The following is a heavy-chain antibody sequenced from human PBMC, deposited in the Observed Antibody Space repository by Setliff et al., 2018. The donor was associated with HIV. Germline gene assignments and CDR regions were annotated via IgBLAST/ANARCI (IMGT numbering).Heavy chain of an antibody. V-gene: IGHV4-61*01. CDR1: GGSVSSVNYY. J-gene: IGHJ3*01. CDR3: ARAEWIQLWFGAFDV. CDR2: IHYTGST. D-gene: IGHD5-18*01. Sequence: SETLSLTCSVSGGSVSSVNYYWSWIRQPPGKGLEWIGYIHYTGSTTYNPSLKSRVTISVGTSKNQFSRELSSVTAADTAVYYCARAEWIQLWFGAFDVWGQGTMVTVAS.